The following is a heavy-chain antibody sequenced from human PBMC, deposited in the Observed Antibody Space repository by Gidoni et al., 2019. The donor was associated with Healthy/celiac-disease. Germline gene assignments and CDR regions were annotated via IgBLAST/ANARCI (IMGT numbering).Heavy chain of an antibody. Sequence: QLQLQESGSGLVKPSQTLSLTCAVSGGSISSGGYSWSWIRQPPGKGLEWIGYIYHSGSTYYNPSLKSRVTISVDRSKNQFSLKLSSVTAADTAVYYCARETMAEGGSIWFDPWGQGTLVTVSS. CDR1: GGSISSGGYS. CDR3: ARETMAEGGSIWFDP. D-gene: IGHD3-10*01. CDR2: IYHSGST. J-gene: IGHJ5*02. V-gene: IGHV4-30-2*01.